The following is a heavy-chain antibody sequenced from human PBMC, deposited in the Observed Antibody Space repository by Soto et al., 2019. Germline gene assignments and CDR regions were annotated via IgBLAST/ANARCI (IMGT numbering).Heavy chain of an antibody. CDR1: GGSISDYY. V-gene: IGHV4-59*01. J-gene: IGHJ5*02. CDR2: IYYTGTT. Sequence: SETLSLTCTVSGGSISDYYWSWIRQTPGKGLEWIGNIYYTGTTSYNPSLKSRVTISVDTSRNQFSLRLSSVTAADTAVYYCAGERGVWFGDLLPHGWFDHGGQGTL. D-gene: IGHD3-10*01. CDR3: AGERGVWFGDLLPHGWFDH.